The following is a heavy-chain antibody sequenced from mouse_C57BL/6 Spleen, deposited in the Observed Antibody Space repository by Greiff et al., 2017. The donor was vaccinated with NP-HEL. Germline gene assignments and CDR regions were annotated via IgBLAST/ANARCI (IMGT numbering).Heavy chain of an antibody. CDR2: IRNKANGYTT. J-gene: IGHJ2*01. CDR3: ARGGSPFDY. CDR1: GFTFTDYY. V-gene: IGHV7-3*01. Sequence: EVHLVESGGGLVQPGGSLSLSCAASGFTFTDYYMSWVRQPPGKALEWLGFIRNKANGYTTEYSAYVKGRFTIYRDYSQSILYLQRNALRAEDSATYDCARGGSPFDYWGQGTTLTVSS.